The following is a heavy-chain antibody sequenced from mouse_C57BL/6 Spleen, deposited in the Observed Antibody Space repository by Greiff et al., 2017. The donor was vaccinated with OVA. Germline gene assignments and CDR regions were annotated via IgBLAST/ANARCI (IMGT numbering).Heavy chain of an antibody. V-gene: IGHV10-1*01. Sequence: EVQLVESGGGLVQPKGSLKLSCAASGFSFNTYAMNWVRQAPGKGLEWVARIRSKSNNYATYYADSVKDRFTISSDDSESMLYLQMNNLKTEDTALYYFVRHAGAWYFDVWGTGTTVTVSS. CDR2: IRSKSNNYAT. J-gene: IGHJ1*03. CDR3: VRHAGAWYFDV. CDR1: GFSFNTYA.